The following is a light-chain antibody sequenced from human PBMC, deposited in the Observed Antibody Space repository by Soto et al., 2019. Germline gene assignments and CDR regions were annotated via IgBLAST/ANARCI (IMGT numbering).Light chain of an antibody. CDR2: AAS. J-gene: IGKJ1*01. CDR1: QSISSY. CDR3: QQTCSTPPT. V-gene: IGKV1-39*01. Sequence: DMKMAQSPATLSLSAVGRVNITCRASQSISSYLNWFQQKSGKAPKLLIYAASSLQSGVPSRFSGSGSGTDFTLTISSLQPEDFAIYYCQQTCSTPPTFGQGTKVDIK.